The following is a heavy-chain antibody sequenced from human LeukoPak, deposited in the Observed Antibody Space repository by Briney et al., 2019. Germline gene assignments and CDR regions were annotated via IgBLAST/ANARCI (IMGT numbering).Heavy chain of an antibody. CDR2: IYYSGST. D-gene: IGHD3-22*01. J-gene: IGHJ1*01. V-gene: IGHV4-31*03. Sequence: SQTLSLTCTVSGGSISSGGYYWSWIRQHPGKGLEWIGYIYYSGSTYYNPSLKSRVTISVDKSKNQFSLKLSSVTAADTAVYYCARTLGYYDSSGYYHRGYFQHWGQGTLVTVSS. CDR1: GGSISSGGYY. CDR3: ARTLGYYDSSGYYHRGYFQH.